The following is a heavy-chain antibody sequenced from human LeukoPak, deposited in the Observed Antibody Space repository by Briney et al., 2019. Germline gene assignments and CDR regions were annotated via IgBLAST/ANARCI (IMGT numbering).Heavy chain of an antibody. CDR2: ISYDGSNK. Sequence: GRSLRLSCAASGFTFSSYAMHWVRQAPGKGLEWVAVISYDGSNKYYADSVKGRFTISRDNSKNTLYLQMNSLRAEDTAIYYCATSIADAFDIWGQGTMVTVSS. CDR1: GFTFSSYA. J-gene: IGHJ3*02. D-gene: IGHD6-6*01. CDR3: ATSIADAFDI. V-gene: IGHV3-30-3*01.